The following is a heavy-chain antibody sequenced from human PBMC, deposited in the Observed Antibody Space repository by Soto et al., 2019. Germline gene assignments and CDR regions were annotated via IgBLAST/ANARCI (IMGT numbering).Heavy chain of an antibody. CDR1: GYTFTGYY. CDR3: AREVLNTEMVKADYYYCGMDV. Sequence: QVQLVQSGAEVKKPGASVKVSCKASGYTFTGYYMHWVRQAPGQGLEWMGWINPNSGGTNYAQKGQGGGTMSRDTAISKAYMGLSKLISDDTAVYSCAREVLNTEMVKADYYYCGMDVWGQGTTVTVSS. J-gene: IGHJ6*02. D-gene: IGHD5-18*01. V-gene: IGHV1-2*02. CDR2: INPNSGGT.